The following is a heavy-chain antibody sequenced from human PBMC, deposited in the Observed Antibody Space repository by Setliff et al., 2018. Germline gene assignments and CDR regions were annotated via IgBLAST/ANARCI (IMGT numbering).Heavy chain of an antibody. J-gene: IGHJ4*02. Sequence: PGGSLRLYCAASGFTFSSYWMSWVRQAPGKGLEWVANIKQDGSEKYYLDSVKGRFTISRDNAKNSLYLQLNSLTAEDTAVYYCARGPPYYDFWSAYFPGYWGQGTLVTVSS. V-gene: IGHV3-7*01. CDR1: GFTFSSYW. D-gene: IGHD3-3*01. CDR3: ARGPPYYDFWSAYFPGY. CDR2: IKQDGSEK.